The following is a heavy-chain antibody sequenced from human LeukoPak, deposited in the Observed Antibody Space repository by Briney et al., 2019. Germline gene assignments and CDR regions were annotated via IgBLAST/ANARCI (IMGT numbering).Heavy chain of an antibody. V-gene: IGHV1-46*01. CDR2: INPSGGST. CDR1: GYTFTSYC. Sequence: ASVKVSCKASGYTFTSYCMHLVRQAPGQGLEWMGIINPSGGSTSYAQKFQGRVTMTRDTSTSTVYMELSSLRSEDTAVYYCARDSEPPGIAAAVSWFDPWGQGTLVTVSS. D-gene: IGHD6-13*01. J-gene: IGHJ5*02. CDR3: ARDSEPPGIAAAVSWFDP.